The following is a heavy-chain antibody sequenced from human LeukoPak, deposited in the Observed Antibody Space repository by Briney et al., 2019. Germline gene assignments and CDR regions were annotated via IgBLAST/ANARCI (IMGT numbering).Heavy chain of an antibody. Sequence: GGSLRLSCAASGFIFSSYDMNWVRQAPGKGLEWVSAVGVSAGGTYYADSVKGRFIISRDNSKNILYLQMNSLTAEDTAVYFCAKNRGSYRLLDYWGQGTLVTVSS. CDR3: AKNRGSYRLLDY. D-gene: IGHD1-26*01. J-gene: IGHJ4*02. V-gene: IGHV3-23*01. CDR1: GFIFSSYD. CDR2: VGVSAGGT.